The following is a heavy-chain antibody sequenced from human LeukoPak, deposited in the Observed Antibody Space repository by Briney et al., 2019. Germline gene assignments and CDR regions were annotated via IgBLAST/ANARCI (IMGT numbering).Heavy chain of an antibody. J-gene: IGHJ6*02. CDR1: GGSFSGYY. CDR2: INHSGST. Sequence: SESLSLTCAVYGGSFSGYYWSWIRQPPGKGLEWIGEINHSGSTNYNPSLKSRVTISVDPSKSQFSLKLSSVTAADTAVYYCARASSDHYFYGMDVWGQGTTGTVSS. V-gene: IGHV4-34*01. CDR3: ARASSDHYFYGMDV. D-gene: IGHD2-15*01.